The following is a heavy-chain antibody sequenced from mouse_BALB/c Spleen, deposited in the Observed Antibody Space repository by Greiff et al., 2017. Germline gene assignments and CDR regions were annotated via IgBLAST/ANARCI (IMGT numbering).Heavy chain of an antibody. J-gene: IGHJ2*01. Sequence: EVKLMESGPSLVKPSQTLSLTCSVTGDSITSGYWNWIRKFPGNKLEYMGYISYSGSTYYNPSLKSRISITRDTSKNQYYLQLNSVTTEDTATYYCARLGELLRSYFDYWGQGTTLTVSS. CDR1: GDSITSGY. CDR3: ARLGELLRSYFDY. V-gene: IGHV3-8*02. D-gene: IGHD1-1*01. CDR2: ISYSGST.